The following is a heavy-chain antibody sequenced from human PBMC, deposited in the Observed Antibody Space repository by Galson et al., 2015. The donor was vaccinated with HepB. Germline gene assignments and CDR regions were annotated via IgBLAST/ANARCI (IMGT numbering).Heavy chain of an antibody. CDR2: ISWNSGSI. Sequence: SLRLSCAASGFTFDDYAMHWVRQVPGKGLEWVSGISWNSGSIDYVDSVRGRFTISRDNAKNSLYLQMNSLRAEDTALYYCAKDLSGSSSTEYYFDYWGQGTLVTVSS. V-gene: IGHV3-9*01. J-gene: IGHJ4*02. D-gene: IGHD1-26*01. CDR1: GFTFDDYA. CDR3: AKDLSGSSSTEYYFDY.